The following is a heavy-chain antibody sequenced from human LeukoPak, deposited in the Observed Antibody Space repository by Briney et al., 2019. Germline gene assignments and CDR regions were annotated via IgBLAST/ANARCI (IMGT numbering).Heavy chain of an antibody. CDR3: ARAIAVAGVGYYFDY. J-gene: IGHJ4*02. V-gene: IGHV4-59*01. D-gene: IGHD6-19*01. CDR2: IYYSGST. Sequence: SETLSLTCTVSGGSISSYYWSWIRQPPGKGLEWIGYIYYSGSTNYNPSLKSRVTISVDTSNNQFSLKLSSVTAAETAVYYCARAIAVAGVGYYFDYWGQGTLVTVSS. CDR1: GGSISSYY.